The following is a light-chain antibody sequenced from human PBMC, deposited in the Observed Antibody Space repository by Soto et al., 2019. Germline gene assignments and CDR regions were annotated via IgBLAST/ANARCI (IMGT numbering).Light chain of an antibody. J-gene: IGKJ4*01. V-gene: IGKV4-1*01. Sequence: DFVMTQAPDSLAVSLGERASINCKSSQSVLYNSNNKNHLGWFQQKPGHPPKLLIYGASFRPSGVPDRFSGSGSGTDFTLTISSLQSEDFAVYYCQHYNNSPLTFGAGTKVEIK. CDR2: GAS. CDR3: QHYNNSPLT. CDR1: QSVLYNSNNKNH.